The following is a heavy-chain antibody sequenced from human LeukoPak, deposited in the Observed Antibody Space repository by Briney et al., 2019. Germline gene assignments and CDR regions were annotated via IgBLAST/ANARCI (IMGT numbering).Heavy chain of an antibody. CDR3: ARESFRVAGTHSHFRY. CDR1: GYTFTSYY. D-gene: IGHD6-19*01. V-gene: IGHV1-46*01. CDR2: INPSGGST. J-gene: IGHJ4*02. Sequence: ASVNVSCKASGYTFTSYYMHWVRQAPGQGLEWMGIINPSGGSTSYAQKFQGRVTMTRDTSTSTVYMELSSLRSEDTAVYYCARESFRVAGTHSHFRYWGQGTLVTVSS.